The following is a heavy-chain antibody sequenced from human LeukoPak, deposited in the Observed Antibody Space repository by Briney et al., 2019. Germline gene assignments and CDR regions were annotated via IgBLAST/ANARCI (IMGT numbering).Heavy chain of an antibody. CDR2: ISYDGSNK. V-gene: IGHV3-30*03. CDR1: GFTFSSYA. CDR3: AREDDSSGYYFPLWDWFDP. J-gene: IGHJ5*02. Sequence: PGGSLRLSCAASGFTFSSYAMHWVRQAPGKGLEWVALISYDGSNKYYADSVKGRFTISRDNAKNSLYLQMNSLRAEDTAVYYCAREDDSSGYYFPLWDWFDPWGQGTLVTVSS. D-gene: IGHD3-22*01.